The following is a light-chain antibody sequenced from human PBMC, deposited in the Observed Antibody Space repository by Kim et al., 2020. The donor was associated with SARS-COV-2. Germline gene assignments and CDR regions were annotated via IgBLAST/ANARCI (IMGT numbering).Light chain of an antibody. J-gene: IGLJ2*01. Sequence: QSVLTQPASVSGSLGQSITISCTGTSSDIGAYNYVSWYQQHPGKAPKLIIYDVSRRPSGVSNRFSGSKSGNTAFLSISGLQAEDEADYYCGSHTSSTSLRVFGGGTQLTVL. CDR1: SSDIGAYNY. CDR3: GSHTSSTSLRV. V-gene: IGLV2-14*01. CDR2: DVS.